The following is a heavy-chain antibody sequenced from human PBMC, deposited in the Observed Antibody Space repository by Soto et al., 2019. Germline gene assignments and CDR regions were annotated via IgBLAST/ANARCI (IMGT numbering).Heavy chain of an antibody. CDR2: ISYDGVTK. CDR3: ARGHTTNGYYFYSGMDV. V-gene: IGHV3-30*03. Sequence: GGSLRLSCAACGFTFTSYGMHWVRQAPGQGLEWVAVISYDGVTKYYADSVKGRFTISRDNSKDTLYLQMDSLRAADTAVYYCARGHTTNGYYFYSGMDVWAQGITVTVYS. CDR1: GFTFTSYG. J-gene: IGHJ6*02. D-gene: IGHD1-1*01.